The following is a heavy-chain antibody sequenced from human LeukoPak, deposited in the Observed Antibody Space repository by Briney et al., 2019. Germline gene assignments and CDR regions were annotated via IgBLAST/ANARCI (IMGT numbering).Heavy chain of an antibody. D-gene: IGHD3-10*01. J-gene: IGHJ4*02. Sequence: PGGSLRLSCAASGFTFSSYDMHWVRQATGKGLEWVSAIGTAGDTYYPGSVKGRFTISRENAKNSLYLQMNSLRAGDTAVYYCARATYYYGSGSYYYFDYWGQGTLVTVSS. CDR2: IGTAGDT. CDR3: ARATYYYGSGSYYYFDY. V-gene: IGHV3-13*01. CDR1: GFTFSSYD.